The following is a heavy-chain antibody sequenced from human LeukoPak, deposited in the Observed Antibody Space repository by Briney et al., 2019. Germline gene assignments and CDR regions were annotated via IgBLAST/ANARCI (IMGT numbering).Heavy chain of an antibody. D-gene: IGHD3-9*01. V-gene: IGHV4-30-2*01. J-gene: IGHJ5*02. Sequence: SETLSLTCAVSGGSISSGGYSWSWIRQPPGKGLEWIGYIYHSGSTYYNPSLKSRVTISVDTSKNQFSLKLSSVTAADTAVYYCARVWDYDILTGYYGSGWFDPWGQGTLVTVSS. CDR2: IYHSGST. CDR1: GGSISSGGYS. CDR3: ARVWDYDILTGYYGSGWFDP.